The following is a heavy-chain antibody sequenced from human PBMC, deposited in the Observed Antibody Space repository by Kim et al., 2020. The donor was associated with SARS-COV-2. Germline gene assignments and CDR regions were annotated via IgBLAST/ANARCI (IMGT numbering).Heavy chain of an antibody. D-gene: IGHD1-26*01. J-gene: IGHJ6*02. Sequence: GGSLRLSCAASGFTFSSYGMHWVRQAPGKGLEWVAVISYDGSNKYYADSVKGRFTISRDNSKNTLYLQMNSLRAEDTAVYYCAKASPQTSIVGATSYYYYGMDVWGQGTTVTVSS. V-gene: IGHV3-30*18. CDR3: AKASPQTSIVGATSYYYYGMDV. CDR1: GFTFSSYG. CDR2: ISYDGSNK.